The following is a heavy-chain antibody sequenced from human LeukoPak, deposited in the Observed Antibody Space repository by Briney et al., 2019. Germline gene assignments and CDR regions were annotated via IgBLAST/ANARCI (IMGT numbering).Heavy chain of an antibody. V-gene: IGHV4-31*03. CDR3: ARGLLSGGFDY. CDR2: IYYSGST. J-gene: IGHJ4*02. Sequence: PSETLSLTCTVSGGSISSGGYYWSWIRQHPGKGLEWIGYIYYSGSTYYNPSLKSRVTISVDTSKNQFSLKLGSVTAADTAVYYCARGLLSGGFDYWGQGTLVTVSP. D-gene: IGHD2-15*01. CDR1: GGSISSGGYY.